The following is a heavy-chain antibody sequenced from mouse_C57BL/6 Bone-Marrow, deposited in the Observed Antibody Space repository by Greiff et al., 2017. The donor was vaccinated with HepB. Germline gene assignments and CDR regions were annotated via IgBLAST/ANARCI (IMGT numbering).Heavy chain of an antibody. CDR2: ISYDGSN. D-gene: IGHD2-4*01. J-gene: IGHJ3*01. Sequence: ESGPGLVKPSQSLSLTCSVTGYSITSGYYWNWIRQFPGNKLEWMGYISYDGSNNYNPSLKNRISITRDTSKNQFFLKLNSVTTEDTATYYCARYDYDKVFAYWGQGTLVTVSA. V-gene: IGHV3-6*01. CDR3: ARYDYDKVFAY. CDR1: GYSITSGYY.